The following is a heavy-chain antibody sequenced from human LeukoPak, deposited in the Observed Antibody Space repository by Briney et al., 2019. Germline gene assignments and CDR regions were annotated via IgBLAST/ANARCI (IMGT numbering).Heavy chain of an antibody. CDR2: ISISGGTI. CDR1: GLTFSSYT. J-gene: IGHJ4*02. Sequence: GGSLRLSCAASGLTFSSYTMTWVRQAPGKGLEWLSCISISGGTIFYADSVKGRFTISRDNAKNSLYLQMNSLRAEDTAVYYCARDIDPSSSWSPTIDYWGQGTLVTVSS. D-gene: IGHD6-13*01. CDR3: ARDIDPSSSWSPTIDY. V-gene: IGHV3-48*04.